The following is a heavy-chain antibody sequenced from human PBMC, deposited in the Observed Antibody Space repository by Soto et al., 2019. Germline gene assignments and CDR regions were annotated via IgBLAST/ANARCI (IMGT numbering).Heavy chain of an antibody. CDR1: GYIITRYV. J-gene: IGHJ4*02. V-gene: IGHV1-18*01. CDR2: ISAYNGNA. CDR3: ARDSSGYYLDY. D-gene: IGHD3-22*01. Sequence: GASVKVSCKASGYIITRYVISWVRQAPGQGLEWMGWISAYNGNANYAQKLQARVTMTTDTSTSTAFMELRSLSSDVTAVYFCARDSSGYYLDYWGQGTLVTVSS.